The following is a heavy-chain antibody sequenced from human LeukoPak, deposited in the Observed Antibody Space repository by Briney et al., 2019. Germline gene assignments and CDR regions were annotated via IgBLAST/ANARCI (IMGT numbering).Heavy chain of an antibody. CDR3: ARRGYSDSSGYDY. CDR2: ISGDSTDI. CDR1: GFPFKGYA. V-gene: IGHV3-21*01. J-gene: IGHJ4*02. Sequence: GGSLRLSCATSGFPFKGYAMNWFRQSPGKGLEWVSSISGDSTDIYYADSLMVRSTISRYNDKNSLYMKINSLRAEDTDIYSCARRGYSDSSGYDYWGQGTLVTVSS. D-gene: IGHD3-22*01.